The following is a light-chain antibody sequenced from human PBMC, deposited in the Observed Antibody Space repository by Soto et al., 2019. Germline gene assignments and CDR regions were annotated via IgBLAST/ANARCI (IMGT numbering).Light chain of an antibody. CDR2: WAS. CDR1: QSVLYSSNNKNY. Sequence: DIVMTQSPDSLAVSLGERATINCKSSQSVLYSSNNKNYLAWYQQKPGQPPKLLIYWASTRESGVPDRFSGSRSGTDFTLSIGGLQAEDVAVYYCQQYYSAPRTFGQGTKVEIK. V-gene: IGKV4-1*01. J-gene: IGKJ1*01. CDR3: QQYYSAPRT.